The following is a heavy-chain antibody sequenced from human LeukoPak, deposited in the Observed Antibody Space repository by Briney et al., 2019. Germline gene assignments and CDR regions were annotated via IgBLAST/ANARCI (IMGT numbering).Heavy chain of an antibody. CDR2: INHSGST. Sequence: SETLSLTCAVYGGSFSGYYWSWIRQPPGKGLEWIGEINHSGSTNYNPSLKSRVTISVDTSKNQFSLKLSSVTAADTVVYYCVRATITGTKTRWGQGTLVTVSS. CDR1: GGSFSGYY. D-gene: IGHD1-20*01. J-gene: IGHJ4*02. V-gene: IGHV4-34*01. CDR3: VRATITGTKTR.